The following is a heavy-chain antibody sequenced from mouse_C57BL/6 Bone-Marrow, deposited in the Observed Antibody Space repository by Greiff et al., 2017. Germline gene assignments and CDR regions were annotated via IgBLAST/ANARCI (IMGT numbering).Heavy chain of an antibody. CDR3: ARHRGNYLYAMDY. CDR2: IHPNRGST. V-gene: IGHV1-64*01. D-gene: IGHD2-1*01. CDR1: GYTFTSSW. Sequence: QVQLQQPGAELVKPGASVKLSCKASGYTFTSSWMHWVKQRPGQGLEWIGMIHPNRGSTNYNEKFKSKATLTVDKSSSTAYMQLSSLTSEDSAVYYCARHRGNYLYAMDYWGQGTSVTVSS. J-gene: IGHJ4*01.